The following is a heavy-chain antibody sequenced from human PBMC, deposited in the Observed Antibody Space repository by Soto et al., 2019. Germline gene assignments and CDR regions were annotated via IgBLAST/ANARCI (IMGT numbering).Heavy chain of an antibody. CDR1: GFTVSSNY. V-gene: IGHV3-53*01. J-gene: IGHJ4*02. CDR3: ARESEGGYCSSTSCSPY. D-gene: IGHD2-2*01. Sequence: GGSLRLSCAASGFTVSSNYMSWVRQAPGKGLEWVSVIYSGGSTYYADSVKGRFTISRDNSKNTLYLQMNSLRAEDTAVYYCARESEGGYCSSTSCSPYWGQGTLVTVSS. CDR2: IYSGGST.